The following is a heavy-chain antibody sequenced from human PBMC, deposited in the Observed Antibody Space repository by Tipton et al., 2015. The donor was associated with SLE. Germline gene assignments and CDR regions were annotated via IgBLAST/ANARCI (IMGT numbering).Heavy chain of an antibody. Sequence: TLSLTCAVYGGSFSGYSWSWIRQPPGKGLEWIASIHHSGNTYYNPSLKSRVTISVDTSKNQFSLELNSVTAADTAVYYCARNPITMVRGVIPGAFDIWGQGTMVTVSS. CDR1: GGSFSGYS. D-gene: IGHD3-10*01. CDR3: ARNPITMVRGVIPGAFDI. CDR2: IHHSGNT. V-gene: IGHV4-34*01. J-gene: IGHJ3*02.